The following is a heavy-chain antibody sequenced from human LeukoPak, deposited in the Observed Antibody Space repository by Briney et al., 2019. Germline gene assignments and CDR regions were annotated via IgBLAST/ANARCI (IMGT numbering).Heavy chain of an antibody. CDR2: VTSMGSTI. CDR1: GFTFRDYN. CDR3: ARVVYDFWSGYLPGGYYYYYMDV. J-gene: IGHJ6*03. V-gene: IGHV3-11*04. Sequence: GGSLRLSCAPSGFTFRDYNMGWIRQAPGEGLEWLSYVTSMGSTIYYADSAKGRFSICRDNAKNSLYLQMNSLRDEDTAVYYCARVVYDFWSGYLPGGYYYYYMDVWGKGTTVTVSS. D-gene: IGHD3-3*01.